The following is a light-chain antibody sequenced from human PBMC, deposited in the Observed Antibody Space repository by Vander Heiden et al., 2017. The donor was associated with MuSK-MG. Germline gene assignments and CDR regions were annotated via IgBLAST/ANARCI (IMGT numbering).Light chain of an antibody. V-gene: IGKV3-15*01. CDR3: QQYNNRHLMYT. Sequence: EIVMTPSPATLSVSPGERATLSCRASQSVSSNLAWYQQKPGQAPRLLIYGASTRATGIQARFSGSGYGTEFTLTISSLQSEDFAVYYCQQYNNRHLMYTFGQGTKLEIK. CDR1: QSVSSN. CDR2: GAS. J-gene: IGKJ2*01.